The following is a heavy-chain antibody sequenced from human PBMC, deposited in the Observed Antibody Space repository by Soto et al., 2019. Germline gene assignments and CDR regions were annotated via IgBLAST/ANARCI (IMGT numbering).Heavy chain of an antibody. CDR2: INPNSGFT. J-gene: IGHJ6*03. CDR1: GDTFHDYY. CDR3: ARESVGATATLDYYYFYMDV. Sequence: QVQLVQSGAEVKKPGASVTVSCRSSGDTFHDYYIHWVRQAPGQGLEWMGWINPNSGFTKYAQKFQGWGSMTRNTSIRTVYMQLSKLRSDDAAVYYCARESVGATATLDYYYFYMDVWGTATTVTVSS. V-gene: IGHV1-2*04. D-gene: IGHD1-26*01.